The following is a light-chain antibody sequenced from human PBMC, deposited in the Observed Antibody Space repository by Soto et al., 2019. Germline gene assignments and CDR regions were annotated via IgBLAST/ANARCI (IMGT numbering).Light chain of an antibody. Sequence: EIVLTQSPGTLSLSPGERATLSCRASQSLSINSLAWYQQKPGQSPRLLVYGASTRDTGIPDRFRGSGSGTDFALTISSLEPEDFAVYYCQQYGSSPPFTFGQGTKVDIK. V-gene: IGKV3-20*01. CDR3: QQYGSSPPFT. CDR2: GAS. CDR1: QSLSINS. J-gene: IGKJ1*01.